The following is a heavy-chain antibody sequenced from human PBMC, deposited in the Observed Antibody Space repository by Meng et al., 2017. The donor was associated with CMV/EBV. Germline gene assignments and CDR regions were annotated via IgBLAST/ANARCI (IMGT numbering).Heavy chain of an antibody. V-gene: IGHV4-34*01. Sequence: SETLSLTCAVYGGSFSGYYWSWIRQPPGKWLEWIGEINHSGSTNYNPSLKSRVTISVDTSKNQFSLKLSSVTAADTAVYYCARGEWSRGQYQLQIGRYYYYGMDVWGQGTTVTVSS. CDR2: INHSGST. J-gene: IGHJ6*02. CDR3: ARGEWSRGQYQLQIGRYYYYGMDV. CDR1: GGSFSGYY. D-gene: IGHD2-2*01.